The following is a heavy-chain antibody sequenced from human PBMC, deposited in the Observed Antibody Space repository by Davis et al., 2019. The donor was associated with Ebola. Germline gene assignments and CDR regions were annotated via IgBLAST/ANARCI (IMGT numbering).Heavy chain of an antibody. CDR1: GFTFSSYW. D-gene: IGHD2-15*01. J-gene: IGHJ4*02. CDR2: IKHDGSEG. V-gene: IGHV3-7*01. CDR3: ARGIKGIVVVVAATPFDY. Sequence: PGGSLRLSCAASGFTFSSYWMSWVRQAPGKGLVWVANIKHDGSEGYYVDSVKGRFTVSRDNAKNSLYLQMNSLRAEDTAVYYCARGIKGIVVVVAATPFDYWGQGTLVTVSS.